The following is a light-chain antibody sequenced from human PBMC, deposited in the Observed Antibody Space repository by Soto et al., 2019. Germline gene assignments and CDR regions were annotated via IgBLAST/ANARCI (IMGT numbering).Light chain of an antibody. CDR1: QSVSSN. J-gene: IGKJ1*01. CDR2: DAS. CDR3: QQYGSSGT. V-gene: IGKV3-20*01. Sequence: EIVMTQSPATLSVSPGERATLSCRASQSVSSNLAWYQQKPGQAPRLLIYDASTRAPGIPDRFSGSGSGTDFTLTISRLEPEDFAVYYCQQYGSSGTFGQGTKVEIK.